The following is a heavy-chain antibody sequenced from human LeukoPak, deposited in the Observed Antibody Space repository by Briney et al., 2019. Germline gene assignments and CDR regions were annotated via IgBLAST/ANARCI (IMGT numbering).Heavy chain of an antibody. D-gene: IGHD2-2*01. CDR2: INHSGST. Sequence: PSETLSLTCAVYGGSFGGYYWSWIRQPPGKGLEWIGEINHSGSTNYNPSLKSRVTISVDTSKNQFSLKLSSVTAADTAVYYCARGGGVVVPAAVFDYWGQGTLVTVSS. CDR1: GGSFGGYY. J-gene: IGHJ4*02. V-gene: IGHV4-34*01. CDR3: ARGGGVVVPAAVFDY.